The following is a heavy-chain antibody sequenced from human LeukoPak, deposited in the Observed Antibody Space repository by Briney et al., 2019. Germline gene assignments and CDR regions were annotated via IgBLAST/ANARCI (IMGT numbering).Heavy chain of an antibody. Sequence: PSETLSLTCTVSGGSISSYYWSWIRQPPGKGLEWIGYIYYSGSTNYNPSLKSRVTISVDTSKNQFSLKLSSVTAADTAVYYCARDHPDAFDIWGQGTMVTVSS. J-gene: IGHJ3*02. V-gene: IGHV4-59*01. CDR2: IYYSGST. CDR1: GGSISSYY. CDR3: ARDHPDAFDI.